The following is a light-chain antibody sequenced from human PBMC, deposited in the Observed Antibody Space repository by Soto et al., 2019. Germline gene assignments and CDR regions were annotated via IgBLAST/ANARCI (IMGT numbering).Light chain of an antibody. CDR2: DVS. CDR3: QQFSSYPLT. V-gene: IGKV3-11*01. J-gene: IGKJ4*01. Sequence: EVEMTQSPVTLSVSPGEGATLSCRASQSISSDLAWYQQKPGQAPRLLIYDVSYRATGIPARFSGSGSGTDFTLTISRLEPEDFAVYYCQQFSSYPLTFGGGTKVDIK. CDR1: QSISSD.